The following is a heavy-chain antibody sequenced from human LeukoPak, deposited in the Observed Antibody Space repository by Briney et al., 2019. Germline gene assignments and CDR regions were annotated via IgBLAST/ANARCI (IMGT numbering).Heavy chain of an antibody. V-gene: IGHV4-61*02. CDR3: GKAGNAVACTVFDY. CDR1: GGSISSGSYY. J-gene: IGHJ4*02. Sequence: SQTLSLTCTVSGGSISSGSYYWRWIRQPAGKGLEWIGRIYTSGSTIYNPSLKSRVTISVDTSKNQFSLKLCSVTAADTAVYYWGKAGNAVACTVFDYWGQGNLVTVSS. D-gene: IGHD6-19*01. CDR2: IYTSGST.